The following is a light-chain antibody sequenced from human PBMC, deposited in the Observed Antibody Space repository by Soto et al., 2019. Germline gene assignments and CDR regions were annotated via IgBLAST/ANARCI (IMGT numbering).Light chain of an antibody. V-gene: IGKV1-33*01. Sequence: SPTYLSESVGDRVTITCQASHDIKNYLNWYQQKSGRAPKLLIYDASNLETGVPSRFSGSGSGTDFTFTINSLQAEDIARCCSPESAYLPNSFGEGTRLDIK. CDR2: DAS. J-gene: IGKJ1*01. CDR3: PESAYLPNS. CDR1: HDIKNY.